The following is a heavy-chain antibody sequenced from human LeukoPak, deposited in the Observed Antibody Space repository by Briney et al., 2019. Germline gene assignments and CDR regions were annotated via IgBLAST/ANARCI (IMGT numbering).Heavy chain of an antibody. CDR3: AKGPSGYDDAFDI. CDR2: INRGGGGT. Sequence: GGSLRLSCTASGFTFSTFGMSWVRQAPGKGLEWVSSINRGGGGTFYAGSVRGRFTISRDNSKNTLYLQMNSLRAEDTAVYYCAKGPSGYDDAFDIWGQGTMVTVSS. D-gene: IGHD3-10*01. V-gene: IGHV3-23*01. CDR1: GFTFSTFG. J-gene: IGHJ3*02.